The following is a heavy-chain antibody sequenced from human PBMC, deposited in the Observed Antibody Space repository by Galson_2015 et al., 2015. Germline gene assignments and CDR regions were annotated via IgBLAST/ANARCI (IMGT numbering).Heavy chain of an antibody. CDR1: GFTFSSYG. D-gene: IGHD3-22*01. CDR2: VWYDGSNK. V-gene: IGHV3-33*01. CDR3: ARDPYYYDRSSNYRYFDY. J-gene: IGHJ4*02. Sequence: SLRLSCAASGFTFSSYGMHWVRQAPGKGLEWVAVVWYDGSNKYYADSVKGRFTIPRDNSKNTLYLQMNSLRAEDTAVYYCARDPYYYDRSSNYRYFDYWGQGTLVTVSS.